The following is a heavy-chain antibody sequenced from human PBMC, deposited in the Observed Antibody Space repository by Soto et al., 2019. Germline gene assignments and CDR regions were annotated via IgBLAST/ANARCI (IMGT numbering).Heavy chain of an antibody. Sequence: GGSLRLSCAASGFTFSDYYMSWIRQAPGKGLDWVAYISSSSRTTKYGDSVKGRFTISRDNAKNSLFLEMNSLRGEDTAVYYCARDVYRYSSSSPEDVWGQGTTVTVSS. CDR1: GFTFSDYY. V-gene: IGHV3-11*06. CDR3: ARDVYRYSSSSPEDV. J-gene: IGHJ6*02. CDR2: ISSSSRTT. D-gene: IGHD6-6*01.